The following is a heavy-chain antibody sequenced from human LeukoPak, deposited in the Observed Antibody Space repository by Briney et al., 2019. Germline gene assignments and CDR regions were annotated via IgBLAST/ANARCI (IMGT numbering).Heavy chain of an antibody. J-gene: IGHJ6*02. CDR2: IYYSGST. CDR1: GGSISSYY. V-gene: IGHV4-59*01. Sequence: SETLSLTCTVSGGSISSYYWSWIRQPPGKGLEWIGYIYYSGSTNYNPSLKSRVTISVDTSKNQFSLKLSSVTAADTAVYYCARDSYYYYGMDVWGQGTTVTVSS. CDR3: ARDSYYYYGMDV.